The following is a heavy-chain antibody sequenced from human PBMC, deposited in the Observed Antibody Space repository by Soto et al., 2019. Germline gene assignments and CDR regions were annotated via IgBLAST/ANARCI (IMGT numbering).Heavy chain of an antibody. CDR1: GGSISSSSYY. CDR2: IYYSGST. J-gene: IGHJ5*02. D-gene: IGHD6-13*01. CDR3: ARHHRYSSSWYRRDNWFGP. V-gene: IGHV4-39*01. Sequence: SETLSLTCTVSGGSISSSSYYWGWIRQPPGKGLEWIGSIYYSGSTYYNPSLKSRVTISVDTSKNQFSLKLSSVTAADTAVYYCARHHRYSSSWYRRDNWFGPWGQGTLVTVSS.